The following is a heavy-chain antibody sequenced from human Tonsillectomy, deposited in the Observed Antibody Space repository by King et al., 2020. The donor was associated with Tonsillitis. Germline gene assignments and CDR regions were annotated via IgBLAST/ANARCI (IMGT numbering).Heavy chain of an antibody. CDR2: IRSVSYSGTA. D-gene: IGHD5/OR15-5a*01. Sequence: VQLVESGGGLVQPGRSLRLACLGSGFMFGDYAMTWIRQAPGKGLEWVGFIRSVSYSGTAEYAASVKGRFTISRDDSKGIAYLQMNSLRTEDTGVYHCSRGPILHENGVYDDAFDIWGQGTKVTVSS. J-gene: IGHJ3*02. V-gene: IGHV3-49*03. CDR1: GFMFGDYA. CDR3: SRGPILHENGVYDDAFDI.